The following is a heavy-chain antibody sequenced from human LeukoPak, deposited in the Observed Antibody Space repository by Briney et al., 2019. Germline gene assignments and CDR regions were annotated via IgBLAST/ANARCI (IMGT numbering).Heavy chain of an antibody. D-gene: IGHD3-10*01. CDR3: ARGQITMVRGVIITHDAFDI. CDR2: IYHSGST. J-gene: IGHJ3*02. V-gene: IGHV4-30-2*01. Sequence: PSETLSLTCAVSGGPISSGGYSWSWIRQPPGKGLEWIGYIYHSGSTYYNPSLKSRVTISVDRSKNQFSLKLSSVTAADTAVYYCARGQITMVRGVIITHDAFDIWGQGTMVTVSS. CDR1: GGPISSGGYS.